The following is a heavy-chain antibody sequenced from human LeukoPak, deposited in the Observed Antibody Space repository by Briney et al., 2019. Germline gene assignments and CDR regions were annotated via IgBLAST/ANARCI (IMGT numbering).Heavy chain of an antibody. J-gene: IGHJ5*02. D-gene: IGHD5-18*01. Sequence: GGSLRLSCAASGFTVSSNYMSWVRQAPGKGLEWVSVIYSGGSTYYADSVKGRFATSRDNSKNTLYLQMNSLRAEDTAVYYCARVDSYGPYNWFDPWGQGTLVTVSS. CDR1: GFTVSSNY. CDR3: ARVDSYGPYNWFDP. V-gene: IGHV3-66*01. CDR2: IYSGGST.